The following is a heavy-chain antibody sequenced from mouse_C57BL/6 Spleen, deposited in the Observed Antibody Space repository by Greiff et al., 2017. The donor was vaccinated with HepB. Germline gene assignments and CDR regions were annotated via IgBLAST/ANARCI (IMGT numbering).Heavy chain of an antibody. D-gene: IGHD2-3*01. J-gene: IGHJ3*01. CDR1: GYAFTNYL. Sequence: VQLQQSGAELVRPGTSVKVSCKASGYAFTNYLIEWVKQRPGQGLEWIGVINPGSGGTNYNEKFKGKATLTADKSSSTAYMQLSSLTSEDSAVYFCAREAYDGYSFAYWGQGNLVTVSA. V-gene: IGHV1-54*01. CDR3: AREAYDGYSFAY. CDR2: INPGSGGT.